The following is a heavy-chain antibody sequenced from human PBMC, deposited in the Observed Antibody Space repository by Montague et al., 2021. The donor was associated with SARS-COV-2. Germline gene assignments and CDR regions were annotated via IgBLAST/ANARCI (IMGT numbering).Heavy chain of an antibody. J-gene: IGHJ6*02. CDR3: ARDTRPNFAYYDILAGDYYYYGIDV. Sequence: TLSLTCTVSGGSINSGSYYWGWIRQAAGKGLEWIGRISTSGNTKYNTSPKSRVTISVDTSQNQFSLKMYSVTAADTAVYYCARDTRPNFAYYDILAGDYYYYGIDVWGQGTTVTVSS. CDR1: GGSINSGSYY. V-gene: IGHV4-61*02. CDR2: ISTSGNT. D-gene: IGHD3-9*01.